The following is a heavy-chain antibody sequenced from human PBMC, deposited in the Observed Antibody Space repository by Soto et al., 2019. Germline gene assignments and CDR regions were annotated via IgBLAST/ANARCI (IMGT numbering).Heavy chain of an antibody. CDR2: IYHSGST. CDR1: GGSISSSNW. CDR3: ASDRTADTAMVTGNWFDP. Sequence: PSETLSLTCAVSGGSISSSNWWNWVRQPPGKGLEWIGEIYHSGSTNYNPSLKSRVTISVDKSKNQFSLKLNSVTAADTAVYYCASDRTADTAMVTGNWFDPWGQGTLVTVSS. D-gene: IGHD5-18*01. J-gene: IGHJ5*02. V-gene: IGHV4-4*02.